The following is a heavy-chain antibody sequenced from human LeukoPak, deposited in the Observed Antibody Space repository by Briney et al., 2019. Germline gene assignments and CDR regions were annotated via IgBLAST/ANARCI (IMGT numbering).Heavy chain of an antibody. CDR2: IKQDGSEK. J-gene: IGHJ6*04. V-gene: IGHV3-7*03. CDR1: GFTFSSYW. Sequence: GGSLRLSCAPSGFTFSSYWMSWVRQAPGKGLEWVANIKQDGSEKYYVDSVKGRFTITRDNGKNSLYLQMNSLRAEDTAVYYCARKAYGLDVWGKGTTVTVSS. CDR3: ARKAYGLDV.